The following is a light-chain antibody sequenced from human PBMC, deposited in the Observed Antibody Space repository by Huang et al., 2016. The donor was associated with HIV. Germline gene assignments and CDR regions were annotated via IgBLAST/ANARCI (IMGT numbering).Light chain of an antibody. CDR2: KAS. Sequence: DIQMTQSPSTLSASVGDRVTITCRASQSIRSWLAWYQKKPGKAPKLLIYKASSLESGVPVRFSGSGSGTEFTLTISSLQPDDFATYYCQQYNSYSATFGQGTKVEIK. V-gene: IGKV1-5*03. J-gene: IGKJ1*01. CDR1: QSIRSW. CDR3: QQYNSYSAT.